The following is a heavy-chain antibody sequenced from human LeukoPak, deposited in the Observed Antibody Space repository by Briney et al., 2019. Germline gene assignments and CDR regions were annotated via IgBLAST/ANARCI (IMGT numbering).Heavy chain of an antibody. V-gene: IGHV3-64*01. D-gene: IGHD1-26*01. CDR2: ISSNGGST. J-gene: IGHJ4*02. CDR1: GFTFSSYA. Sequence: PGGSLRLSCAASGFTFSSYAMHWVRQAPGKGLEYVSAISSNGGSTYYANSVKGRFTISRDNSKNTLYLQMGSLRAEDMAVYYCARARDTGGRGSYIFDYWGQGTLVTVSS. CDR3: ARARDTGGRGSYIFDY.